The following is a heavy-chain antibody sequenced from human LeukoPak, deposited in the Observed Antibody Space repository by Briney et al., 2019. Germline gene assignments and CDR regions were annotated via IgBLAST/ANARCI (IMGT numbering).Heavy chain of an antibody. V-gene: IGHV4-59*01. CDR3: ARRTGYYDGFDY. D-gene: IGHD3/OR15-3a*01. CDR1: GGSISSYY. J-gene: IGHJ4*02. Sequence: SETLSLTCTVSGGSISSYYWSWIRQPPGEGLEWIGYIYYSGSTNYNPSLKSRVTISVDTSKNQFSLKVSSVIAADTAVYYCARRTGYYDGFDYWGQGTLVSVSS. CDR2: IYYSGST.